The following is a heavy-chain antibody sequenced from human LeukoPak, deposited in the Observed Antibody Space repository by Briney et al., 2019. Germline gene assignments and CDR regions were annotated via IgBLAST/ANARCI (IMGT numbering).Heavy chain of an antibody. CDR3: AKDRVAVAVVPAANSFHFNY. CDR1: GFTFSTYD. V-gene: IGHV3-30*02. Sequence: PGGSLRLSFAASGFTFSTYDMHWVRQAPGKGLEWVAFIRNDGSNKYYADAMKVRFTISRDNSNNTLYLQMNSLRPDDTAVYYCAKDRVAVAVVPAANSFHFNYWGQGTLVTVSS. J-gene: IGHJ4*02. D-gene: IGHD2-2*01. CDR2: IRNDGSNK.